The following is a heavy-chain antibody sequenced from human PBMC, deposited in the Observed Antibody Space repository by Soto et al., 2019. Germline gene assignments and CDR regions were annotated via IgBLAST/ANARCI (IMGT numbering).Heavy chain of an antibody. CDR2: IYYSGST. V-gene: IGHV4-31*02. Sequence: SGGSISSGGYYWSWIRQHPGKGLEWIGYIYYSGSTYYNPSLKSRVTISVDTSKNQFSLKLSSVTAADTAVYYCARSISYGSGSQHFDPWGQGTLVTVSS. D-gene: IGHD3-10*01. CDR3: ARSISYGSGSQHFDP. J-gene: IGHJ5*02. CDR1: GGSISSGGYY.